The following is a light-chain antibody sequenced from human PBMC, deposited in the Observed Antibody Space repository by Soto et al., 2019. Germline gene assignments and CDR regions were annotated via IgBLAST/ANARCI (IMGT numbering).Light chain of an antibody. CDR2: EGS. Sequence: QSVLTQPASVSGSPGQSITISCTGSSSAVGTFRLVSWYQHHPGKVPKLIIYEGSKRPSGVSDRFSGSEPGNTASLTISGLQAEDEADYSCCSSAPGRTFVFGTGTKVTVL. CDR3: CSSAPGRTFV. CDR1: SSAVGTFRL. J-gene: IGLJ1*01. V-gene: IGLV2-23*01.